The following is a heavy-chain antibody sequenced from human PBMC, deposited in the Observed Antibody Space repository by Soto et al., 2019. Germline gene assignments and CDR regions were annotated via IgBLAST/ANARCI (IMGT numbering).Heavy chain of an antibody. V-gene: IGHV3-7*05. CDR1: GFTVSSYW. CDR3: ARPKYSSSCHDY. D-gene: IGHD6-13*01. Sequence: EVQLVESGGGLVQPGGSLRLSCAASGFTVSSYWMSWVRQAPGKGLEWVANIKQDGSEKYYVDSVKGRFTISRDNAKNSLYLQMNSLRAEDTAVYYCARPKYSSSCHDYWGQGTLVTVSS. J-gene: IGHJ4*02. CDR2: IKQDGSEK.